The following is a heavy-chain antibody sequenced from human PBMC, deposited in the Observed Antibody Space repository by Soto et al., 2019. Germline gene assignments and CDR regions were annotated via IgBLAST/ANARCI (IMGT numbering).Heavy chain of an antibody. D-gene: IGHD5-12*01. V-gene: IGHV4-38-2*02. CDR3: ARDFGKYVATIYFDN. CDR2: MHHSGTT. Sequence: SETLSLTCAVSGYSISNDYYWGWIRQTPGKGLEWIGAMHHSGTTYYNPSLKSRVIMSVDTSKNQFSLQLRSVTAADTAVYYCARDFGKYVATIYFDNWGQGALVTVSS. J-gene: IGHJ4*02. CDR1: GYSISNDYY.